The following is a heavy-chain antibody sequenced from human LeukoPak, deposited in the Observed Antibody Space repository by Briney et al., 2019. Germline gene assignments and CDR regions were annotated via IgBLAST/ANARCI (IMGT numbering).Heavy chain of an antibody. Sequence: ASVKVSCKASGYTFTSYAMNWVRQAPGQGPEWMGWINPNSGGTNYAQKFQGRVTMTRDTSISTAYVELSRLRSDDTAVYYCASTRDDSSGYHTEYIDYWGQGTLVTVSS. CDR1: GYTFTSYA. V-gene: IGHV1-2*02. CDR2: INPNSGGT. D-gene: IGHD3-22*01. J-gene: IGHJ4*02. CDR3: ASTRDDSSGYHTEYIDY.